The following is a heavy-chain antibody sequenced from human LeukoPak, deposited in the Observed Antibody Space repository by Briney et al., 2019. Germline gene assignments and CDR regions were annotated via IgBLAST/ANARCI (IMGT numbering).Heavy chain of an antibody. J-gene: IGHJ6*02. Sequence: PGGSLRLSCAASGFTFSESWMSWVRQAPGKGLEWVANMNQDGSEKDYVDSVKGRFTITRDNASKSLYLQMSSLRVEDTAVYYCATYSHWVAGDVWGQGTTVTVSS. V-gene: IGHV3-7*01. CDR2: MNQDGSEK. D-gene: IGHD3-16*01. CDR3: ATYSHWVAGDV. CDR1: GFTFSESW.